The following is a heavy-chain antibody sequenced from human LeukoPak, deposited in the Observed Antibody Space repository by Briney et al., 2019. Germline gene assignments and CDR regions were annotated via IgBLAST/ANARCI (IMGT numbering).Heavy chain of an antibody. J-gene: IGHJ5*02. CDR3: ARSPPRSGWQLWPLGWFDP. Sequence: SETLSLTCTVSGVSISSSSYYWGWIRQPPGKGLEWIGSIYYSGSTYYNPSLKSRVTISVDTSKNQFSLKLSSVTAADTAVYYCARSPPRSGWQLWPLGWFDPWGQGTLVTVSS. CDR2: IYYSGST. V-gene: IGHV4-39*07. CDR1: GVSISSSSYY. D-gene: IGHD6-13*01.